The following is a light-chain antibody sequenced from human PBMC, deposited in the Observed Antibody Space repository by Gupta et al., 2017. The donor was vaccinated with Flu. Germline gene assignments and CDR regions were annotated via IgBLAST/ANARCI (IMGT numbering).Light chain of an antibody. CDR3: HQYGSSLWT. J-gene: IGKJ1*01. V-gene: IGKV3D-20*01. CDR1: QSVPYRY. CDR2: DGH. Sequence: EIVLTQSPATLSLSPGERATLSCGASQSVPYRYLAWYQQKPGLAPRLLIYDGHSRATGIPDRFSGSGSGTDFTLTISRLEPEDFAVYYCHQYGSSLWTFGHGTKVEIK.